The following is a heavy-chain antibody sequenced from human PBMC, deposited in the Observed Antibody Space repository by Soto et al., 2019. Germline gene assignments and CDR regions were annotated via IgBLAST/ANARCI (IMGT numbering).Heavy chain of an antibody. CDR3: ARDFEYDSSGQVFDY. Sequence: GVPVKVSCKASGYTFSNSGISWVRQAPGQRLEWMGWINAGNGNTKYSQKFQGRVTITRGTSTSTAYMELRSLRSDDTAVYYCARDFEYDSSGQVFDYWGQGTLVTVSS. CDR1: GYTFSNSG. V-gene: IGHV1-18*01. CDR2: INAGNGNT. J-gene: IGHJ4*02. D-gene: IGHD3-22*01.